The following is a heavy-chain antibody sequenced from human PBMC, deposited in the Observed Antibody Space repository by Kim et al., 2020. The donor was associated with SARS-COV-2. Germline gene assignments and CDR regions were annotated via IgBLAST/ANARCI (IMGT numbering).Heavy chain of an antibody. Sequence: SETLSLTCTVSGGSVSSGSYYWSWIRQPPGKGLEWIGYIYYSGSTNYNPSLKSRVTISVDTSKNQFSLKLSSVTAADTAVYYCARVLTTVVTPTGYFDY. J-gene: IGHJ4*01. V-gene: IGHV4-61*01. CDR2: IYYSGST. CDR1: GGSVSSGSYY. CDR3: ARVLTTVVTPTGYFDY. D-gene: IGHD4-17*01.